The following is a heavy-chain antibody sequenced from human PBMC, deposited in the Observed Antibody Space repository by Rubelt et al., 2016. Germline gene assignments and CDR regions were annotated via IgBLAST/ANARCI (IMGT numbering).Heavy chain of an antibody. Sequence: QITLKESGPTLVKPTQTLTLTCTFSGFSLSTSGVGVGWIRQPPGKALEWLALSYWDADKSYSPYMKSRLTIIKDTSQKQMVLTVTNRDPVDQATYLWARRRAGYCGTNCPHAAFDIWGQGTLVTVFS. J-gene: IGHJ3*02. CDR3: ARRRAGYCGTNCPHAAFDI. V-gene: IGHV2-5*02. D-gene: IGHD2-2*01. CDR1: GFSLSTSGVG. CDR2: SYWDADK.